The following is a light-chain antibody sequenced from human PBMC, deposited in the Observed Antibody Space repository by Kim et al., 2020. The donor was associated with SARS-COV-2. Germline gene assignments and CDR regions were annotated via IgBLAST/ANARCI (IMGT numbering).Light chain of an antibody. CDR3: QQYDAPPFT. J-gene: IGKJ5*01. CDR1: DDVSDY. Sequence: GDRVTITCQASDDVSDYFNWYHQKPGEAPKVLIRDADNLESGVPSRFSRGGYGTEFSLTISSVQPEDMGTYYCQQYDAPPFTFGQGTRLEIK. V-gene: IGKV1-33*01. CDR2: DAD.